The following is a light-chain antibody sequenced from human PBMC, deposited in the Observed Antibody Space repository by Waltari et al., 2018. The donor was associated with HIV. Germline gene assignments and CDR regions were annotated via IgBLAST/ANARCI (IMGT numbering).Light chain of an antibody. J-gene: IGLJ2*01. V-gene: IGLV2-23*02. CDR1: SSDVGGYNY. Sequence: QSALTQPASVSGSPGQSITISCTGTSSDVGGYNYVSWYQQHPGKAPKLMIYDVSKRPSGVSNRFSCSKSGNTASLTISGLQAEDEADYYCCSYAGSVVFGGGTKLTVL. CDR2: DVS. CDR3: CSYAGSVV.